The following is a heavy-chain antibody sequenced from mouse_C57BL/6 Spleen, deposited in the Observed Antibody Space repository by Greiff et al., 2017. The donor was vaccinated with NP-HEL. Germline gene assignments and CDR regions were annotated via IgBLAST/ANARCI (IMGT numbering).Heavy chain of an antibody. CDR1: GYTFTSYW. V-gene: IGHV1-50*01. J-gene: IGHJ2*01. CDR2: IDPSDSYT. Sequence: QVQLQQPGAELVKPGASVKLSCKASGYTFTSYWMQWVKQRPGQGLEWIGEIDPSDSYTNYNQKFKGKATLTVDTSSSTAYMQLSSLTSEDSAVYYCARRDLITTVVALDYWGQGTTLTVSS. CDR3: ARRDLITTVVALDY. D-gene: IGHD1-1*01.